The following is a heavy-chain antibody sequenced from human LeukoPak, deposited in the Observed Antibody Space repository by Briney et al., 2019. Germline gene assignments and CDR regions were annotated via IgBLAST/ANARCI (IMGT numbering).Heavy chain of an antibody. J-gene: IGHJ4*02. V-gene: IGHV1-3*01. Sequence: ASVLRSCTTSVCIFTECIVYRVRQAPGQRNEWMGWIKAGNGDTKYSQNFQGRLTITRDTSASTVYMELSSLTSEDTALYYCARDDCGDTCYPGGYWGQGTLVTVSS. CDR1: VCIFTECI. CDR3: ARDDCGDTCYPGGY. CDR2: IKAGNGDT. D-gene: IGHD2-21*01.